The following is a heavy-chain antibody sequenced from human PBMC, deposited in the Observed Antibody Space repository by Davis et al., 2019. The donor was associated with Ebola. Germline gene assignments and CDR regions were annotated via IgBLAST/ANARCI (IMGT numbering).Heavy chain of an antibody. Sequence: AASVKVSCKASGYTFTTSAVSWVRQAPGQGLEWMGWISGYSGDTKYAQNLQGRVTMTTDTSTSTAYMELMSLRSDDTAVYYCARDIYYSRATWFDSWGQGTLVIVSS. CDR3: ARDIYYSRATWFDS. D-gene: IGHD3-22*01. CDR1: GYTFTTSA. J-gene: IGHJ5*01. V-gene: IGHV1-18*04. CDR2: ISGYSGDT.